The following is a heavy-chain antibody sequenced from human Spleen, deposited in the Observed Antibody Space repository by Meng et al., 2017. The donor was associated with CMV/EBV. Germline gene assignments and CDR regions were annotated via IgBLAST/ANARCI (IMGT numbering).Heavy chain of an antibody. CDR1: GYTFTGYY. Sequence: ASVKVSCKTSGYTFTGYYMHWVRQAPGQGLEWMGWINPNSGGTNYAQKFQGRVTMTRDTSISTAHMELSRLRADDTAVYYCARGYSGYDFDYWGQGTLVTVSS. CDR3: ARGYSGYDFDY. D-gene: IGHD5-12*01. CDR2: INPNSGGT. V-gene: IGHV1-2*02. J-gene: IGHJ4*02.